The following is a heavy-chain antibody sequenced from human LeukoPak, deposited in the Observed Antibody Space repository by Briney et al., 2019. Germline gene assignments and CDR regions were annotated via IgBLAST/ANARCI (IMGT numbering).Heavy chain of an antibody. CDR3: ARVSYDSSGYKDAFDI. CDR1: GYTFTSYA. V-gene: IGHV7-4-1*02. CDR2: INTNTGNP. Sequence: ASVKVSCKASGYTFTSYAMNWVRQAPGQGLEWMGWINTNTGNPTYAQGFTGRFVFSLDTSVSTAYLQISSLKAEDTAVDYCARVSYDSSGYKDAFDIWGQGKMVTVSS. J-gene: IGHJ3*02. D-gene: IGHD3-22*01.